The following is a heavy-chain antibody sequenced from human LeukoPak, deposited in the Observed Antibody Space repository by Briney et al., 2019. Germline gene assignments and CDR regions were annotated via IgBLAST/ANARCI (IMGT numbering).Heavy chain of an antibody. Sequence: PSETLSLTCTVSGGSISSYYWSWIRQPPGKGPEWIGYIYYSGSTNYNPSLKSRVTISVDTSKNQFSLKLSSVTAADTAVYYCARSVGFSALSYYYYGMDVWGQGTTVTVSS. V-gene: IGHV4-59*01. D-gene: IGHD1-26*01. CDR2: IYYSGST. CDR3: ARSVGFSALSYYYYGMDV. CDR1: GGSISSYY. J-gene: IGHJ6*02.